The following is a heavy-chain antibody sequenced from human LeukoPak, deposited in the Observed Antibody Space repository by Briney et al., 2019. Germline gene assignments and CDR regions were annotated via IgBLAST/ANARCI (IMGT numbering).Heavy chain of an antibody. D-gene: IGHD2-2*01. CDR1: GFTFSSYA. V-gene: IGHV3-30-3*01. CDR2: ISYDGSNK. J-gene: IGHJ4*02. Sequence: GGSLRLSCAASGFTFSSYAMHWVRQAPGKGLEWVAVISYDGSNKYYADSVKGRFTISRDNSKNTLYLQMNSLRAEDTAVYYCARAGRDCSSTSCYFDYWGQGTLVTVSS. CDR3: ARAGRDCSSTSCYFDY.